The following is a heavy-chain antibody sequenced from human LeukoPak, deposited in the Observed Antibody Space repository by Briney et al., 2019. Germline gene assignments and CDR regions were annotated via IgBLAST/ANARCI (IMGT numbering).Heavy chain of an antibody. V-gene: IGHV4-39*01. CDR3: ARRGIWDLQIGNWFDP. Sequence: SETLSLTCSISGDSITTNSYWWGWIRQSPGKGLEWIVSIYSSGNSYYNPSLKTRATISPDTSKNQYSLRLTSVPAADTAIYYCARRGIWDLQIGNWFDPWGQGILVIVSS. CDR2: IYSSGNS. D-gene: IGHD3-16*01. CDR1: GDSITTNSYW. J-gene: IGHJ5*02.